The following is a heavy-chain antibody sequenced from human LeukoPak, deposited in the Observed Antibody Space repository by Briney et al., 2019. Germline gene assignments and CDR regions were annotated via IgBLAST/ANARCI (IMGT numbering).Heavy chain of an antibody. D-gene: IGHD3-10*01. V-gene: IGHV6-1*01. J-gene: IGHJ4*02. CDR1: PGSVPSNSAA. CDR2: TYYRSERYY. Sequence: SQTLPLTYPLSPGSVPSNSAAWNWIRLSPSTALEWLGRTYYRSERYYDYAASVKTRITINPDTSKNQFSLKLSSVTAADTAVYYCARGLPGEDSLGYFDYWGQGTLVTVSS. CDR3: ARGLPGEDSLGYFDY.